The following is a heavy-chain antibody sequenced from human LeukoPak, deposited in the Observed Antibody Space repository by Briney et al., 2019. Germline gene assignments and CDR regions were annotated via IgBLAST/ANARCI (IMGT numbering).Heavy chain of an antibody. V-gene: IGHV3-30*02. CDR1: GFTFSSYG. J-gene: IGHJ6*02. Sequence: PGGSLRLSCAASGFTFSSYGMHWVRQAPGKGLEWVAFIRYDGSNKYYADSVKGRFTISRDNSKNMLYLQMSSLRAEDTAVYYCARGSCSSTSCYGGGDYYYGMDVWGQGTTVTVSS. CDR3: ARGSCSSTSCYGGGDYYYGMDV. CDR2: IRYDGSNK. D-gene: IGHD2-2*01.